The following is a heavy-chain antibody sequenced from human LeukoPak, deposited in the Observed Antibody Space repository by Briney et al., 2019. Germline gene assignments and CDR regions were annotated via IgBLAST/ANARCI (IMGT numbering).Heavy chain of an antibody. CDR1: GFTFTSVW. V-gene: IGHV3-74*01. CDR3: ARDRTTVTLFDY. CDR2: ISTDGAIT. D-gene: IGHD4-17*01. Sequence: GGSLTLACAASGFTFTSVWMHWFRQAPGKGLVWVSRISTDGAITGYADSVKGRFTISRDNAKNTLYLQMNSLRAEDTAVYYCARDRTTVTLFDYWGQGAMVTVSS. J-gene: IGHJ4*02.